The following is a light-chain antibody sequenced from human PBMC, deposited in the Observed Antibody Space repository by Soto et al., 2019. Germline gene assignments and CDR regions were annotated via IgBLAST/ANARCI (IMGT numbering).Light chain of an antibody. CDR1: SSDVGSYKL. J-gene: IGLJ3*02. Sequence: QSALTQPASVSGSPGQSITISCSGTSSDVGSYKLVSWYQQHPGKAPTLMISEVTKRPSGISTRFSGSKSGNTASLTISGLQPEDESDYYCCSYAGSNTWVFGGGTKVTVL. V-gene: IGLV2-23*02. CDR2: EVT. CDR3: CSYAGSNTWV.